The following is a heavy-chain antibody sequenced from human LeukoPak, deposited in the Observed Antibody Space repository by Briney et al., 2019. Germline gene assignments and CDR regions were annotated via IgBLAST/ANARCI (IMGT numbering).Heavy chain of an antibody. CDR1: RGTFSSYA. J-gene: IGHJ6*02. Sequence: ASVKVSCKASRGTFSSYAISWVRQAPGQGLEWMGGIIPIFGTANYAQKFQGRVTITADESTSTAYMELSSLRSEDTAVYYCARSGGVSVVTGYYYYGMDVWGQGTTVTVS. CDR2: IIPIFGTA. V-gene: IGHV1-69*13. D-gene: IGHD4-23*01. CDR3: ARSGGVSVVTGYYYYGMDV.